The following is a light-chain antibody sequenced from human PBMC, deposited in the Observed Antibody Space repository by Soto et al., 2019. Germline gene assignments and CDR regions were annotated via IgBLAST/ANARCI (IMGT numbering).Light chain of an antibody. CDR3: QLYGVSPKT. CDR1: QTLTNTY. Sequence: EIVLTQSPGTLSLSPGERATLSCRASQTLTNTYLAWYQQKPGQAPRLLIFDASTRATGIPDRFNGSGSGTDFTLTISRLEPEDFAVYCCQLYGVSPKTFDQGTNVEVK. V-gene: IGKV3-20*01. J-gene: IGKJ1*01. CDR2: DAS.